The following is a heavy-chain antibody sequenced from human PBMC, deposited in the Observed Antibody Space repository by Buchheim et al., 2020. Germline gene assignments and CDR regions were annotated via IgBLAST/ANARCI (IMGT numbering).Heavy chain of an antibody. Sequence: QVQLQESGPGLVKPSETLSLTCTVSGGPVSSGSYYWTWIRQPPGKGLEWIGYIYYSGSTNYNPSPKSRAPIQADTPKNQFSLKLSSVTAADTAVYYCATQIFTIFGVAPFDYWGQGTL. CDR3: ATQIFTIFGVAPFDY. CDR1: GGPVSSGSYY. CDR2: IYYSGST. V-gene: IGHV4-61*01. D-gene: IGHD3-3*01. J-gene: IGHJ4*02.